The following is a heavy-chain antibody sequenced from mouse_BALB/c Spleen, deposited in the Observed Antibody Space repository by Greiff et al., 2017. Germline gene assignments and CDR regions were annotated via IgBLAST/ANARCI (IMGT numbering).Heavy chain of an antibody. V-gene: IGHV14-1*02. Sequence: VQLQQSGAELVRPGALVKLSCKASGFNIKDYYMHWVKQRPEQGLEWIGWIDPENGNTIYDPKFQGKASITADTSSNTAYLQLSSLTSEDTAVYYCAPRRGNDFDNWGQGTTLTVSS. CDR3: APRRGNDFDN. CDR2: IDPENGNT. CDR1: GFNIKDYY. J-gene: IGHJ2*01.